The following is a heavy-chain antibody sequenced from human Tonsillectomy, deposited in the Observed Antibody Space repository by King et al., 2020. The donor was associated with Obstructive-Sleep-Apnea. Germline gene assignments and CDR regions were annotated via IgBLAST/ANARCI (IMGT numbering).Heavy chain of an antibody. Sequence: VQLVESGGGLVKPGGSLRLSCAASGFAFSDYYMNWIRQAPGKGLEWVSYISGASSHTEYADSVKGRFTISRDNTKNSVYLQMKSLRVDDTAVYYCARDRGVGASGFDYWGQGTLVTVSS. CDR1: GFAFSDYY. CDR2: ISGASSHT. J-gene: IGHJ4*02. V-gene: IGHV3-11*06. D-gene: IGHD1-26*01. CDR3: ARDRGVGASGFDY.